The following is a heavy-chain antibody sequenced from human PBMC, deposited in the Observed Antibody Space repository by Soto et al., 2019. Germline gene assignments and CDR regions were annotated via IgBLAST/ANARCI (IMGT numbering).Heavy chain of an antibody. CDR1: GYSFTSYW. CDR3: ALYCGGGSCYSGGYYYYYGMDV. V-gene: IGHV5-10-1*01. Sequence: GESLKISCKGSGYSFTSYWISWVRQMPGKGLEWMGRLDPSDSYTNYSPSFQGHVTISPDKSISTAYLQWSSLKASNTAMYYCALYCGGGSCYSGGYYYYYGMDVWGQGTTVTVSS. D-gene: IGHD2-15*01. CDR2: LDPSDSYT. J-gene: IGHJ6*02.